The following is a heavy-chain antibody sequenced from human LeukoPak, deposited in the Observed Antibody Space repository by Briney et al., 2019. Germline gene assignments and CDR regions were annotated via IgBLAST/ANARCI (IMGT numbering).Heavy chain of an antibody. Sequence: GRSLRLSCAASGFTFSSYGMHWVRQAPGKGLEWVAVIWYDGSNKYYADSVKGRFTISRDNSKNTLYLQMNCLRAEDTAVYYCARADVDTAMVDYWGQGTLVTVSS. J-gene: IGHJ4*02. V-gene: IGHV3-33*01. CDR2: IWYDGSNK. D-gene: IGHD5-18*01. CDR1: GFTFSSYG. CDR3: ARADVDTAMVDY.